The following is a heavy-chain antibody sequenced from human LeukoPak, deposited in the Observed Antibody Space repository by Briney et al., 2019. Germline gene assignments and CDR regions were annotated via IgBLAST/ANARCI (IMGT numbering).Heavy chain of an antibody. CDR1: GFTFSSYG. V-gene: IGHV3-30*18. CDR2: ISYDGTNK. J-gene: IGHJ6*02. CDR3: AKDPHVDTAMVPDGYYGMDV. Sequence: SGGSLRLSCAASGFTFSSYGMHWVRQAPGKGLEWVAVISYDGTNKYYADSVKGRFTISRDNSKNTLHLQMNSLIAEDTAVYYCAKDPHVDTAMVPDGYYGMDVWGHGTTVTVSS. D-gene: IGHD5-18*01.